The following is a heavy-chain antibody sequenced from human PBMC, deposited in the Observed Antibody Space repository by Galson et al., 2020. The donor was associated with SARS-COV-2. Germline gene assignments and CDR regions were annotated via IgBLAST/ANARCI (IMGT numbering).Heavy chain of an antibody. CDR2: IYTSGST. Sequence: SETLSLTCTVSGGSISSGSYYWSWIRQPAGKGLEWIGRIYTSGSTNYNPSLKSRVTISVDTSKNQFSLKLSSVTAADTAVYYCARSQAGYCSRTSCYEPTTYWYFDLWGRGTLVTVSA. CDR1: GGSISSGSYY. V-gene: IGHV4-61*02. J-gene: IGHJ2*01. CDR3: ARSQAGYCSRTSCYEPTTYWYFDL. D-gene: IGHD2-2*01.